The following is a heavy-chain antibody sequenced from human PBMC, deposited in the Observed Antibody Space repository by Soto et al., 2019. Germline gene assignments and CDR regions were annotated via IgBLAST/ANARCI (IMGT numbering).Heavy chain of an antibody. D-gene: IGHD2-2*01. CDR3: ARSAIVLVPAATNWFDP. V-gene: IGHV4-59*01. J-gene: IGHJ5*02. CDR1: GGSISSYY. Sequence: PSETLSLTCTVSGGSISSYYWSWIRQPPGKGLEWIGYIYYSGSTNYNPSLKSRVTISVDTSKNQFSLKLSSVTAADTAVYYCARSAIVLVPAATNWFDPWGQGTLVTVS. CDR2: IYYSGST.